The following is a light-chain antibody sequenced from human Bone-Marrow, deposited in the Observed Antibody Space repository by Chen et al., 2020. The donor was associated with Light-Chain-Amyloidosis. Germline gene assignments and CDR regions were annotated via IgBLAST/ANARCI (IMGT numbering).Light chain of an antibody. CDR1: NIGSTS. V-gene: IGLV3-21*02. Sequence: SYVLTQPSPVSVAAGQTATIACGGNNIGSTSVHWYQQTPGQAPLLVAYDASDRPSGITERLSGSNSGNTATLTISRVEAGDEADYYCQVWDRSSDRPVFGGGTKLTVL. CDR2: DAS. J-gene: IGLJ3*02. CDR3: QVWDRSSDRPV.